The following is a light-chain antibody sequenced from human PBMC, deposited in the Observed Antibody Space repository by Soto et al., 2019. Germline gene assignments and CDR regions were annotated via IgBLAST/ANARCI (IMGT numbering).Light chain of an antibody. CDR3: SSFSSMPQEV. Sequence: QSVLTQPASVSGSPGQSITISCTGTSSDVGGYSYVSWYQQHPGKTPKLMIYEVSNRPSGVSHRFSGSKSGNTASLTISGLQTEDEADYYCSSFSSMPQEVFGGGTKLTVL. CDR2: EVS. V-gene: IGLV2-14*01. J-gene: IGLJ2*01. CDR1: SSDVGGYSY.